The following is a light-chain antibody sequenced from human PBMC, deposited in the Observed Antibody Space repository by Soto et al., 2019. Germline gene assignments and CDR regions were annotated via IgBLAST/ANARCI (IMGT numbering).Light chain of an antibody. CDR2: GPS. J-gene: IGKJ3*01. CDR1: QSVSSN. CDR3: QQYNNWPWIT. Sequence: EIVMTQSPATLSVSPGERATLSCRASQSVSSNLAWYQQKPGQAPRLLIYGPSTRATGIPARFSGSGSGTEFTLTISSLQSEDFAVYYCQQYNNWPWITFGPGTKVDIK. V-gene: IGKV3-15*01.